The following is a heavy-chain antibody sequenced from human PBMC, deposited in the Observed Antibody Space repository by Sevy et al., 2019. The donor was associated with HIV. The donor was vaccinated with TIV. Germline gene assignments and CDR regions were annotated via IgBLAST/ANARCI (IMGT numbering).Heavy chain of an antibody. Sequence: ASVKVSCKASGYIFTAYYIHWVRQAPGQGLEWMGWMNPDSGGTNYVQKFQDRVTMTSDTSTNTAYMDLSRPRSDDTAVYYCARGDSDDVLSWFDPWGQGTLVTVSS. CDR3: ARGDSDDVLSWFDP. D-gene: IGHD3-9*01. V-gene: IGHV1-2*02. CDR2: MNPDSGGT. J-gene: IGHJ5*02. CDR1: GYIFTAYY.